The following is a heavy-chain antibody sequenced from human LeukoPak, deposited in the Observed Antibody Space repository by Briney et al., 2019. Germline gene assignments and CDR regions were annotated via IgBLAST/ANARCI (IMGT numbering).Heavy chain of an antibody. J-gene: IGHJ6*03. D-gene: IGHD3-16*01. CDR2: IYYSGST. CDR3: ARFGRGGYYYMDV. V-gene: IGHV4-59*01. CDR1: GGSISSYY. Sequence: SETLSLTCSVSGGSISSYYWSWIRQPPGKGQEWIGYIYYSGSTNYNPSLKSRVTISVDTSKNQFSLKLSSVTAADTAVYYCARFGRGGYYYMDVWGKGTTVTVSS.